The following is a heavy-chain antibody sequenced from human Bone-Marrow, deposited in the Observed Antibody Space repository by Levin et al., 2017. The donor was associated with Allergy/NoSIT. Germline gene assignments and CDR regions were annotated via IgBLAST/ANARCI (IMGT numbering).Heavy chain of an antibody. V-gene: IGHV3-23*01. CDR3: AKSPWGDIAVAGPSFDC. D-gene: IGHD6-19*01. Sequence: GESLKISCAASGFIFSNYAMRWVRQAPGKGLEWVSSISDSGSSTDYTDSVKGRFTISRDNSKSMLYLQMHSLRAEDTAVYYCAKSPWGDIAVAGPSFDCWGQGTLVTVSS. J-gene: IGHJ4*02. CDR1: GFIFSNYA. CDR2: ISDSGSST.